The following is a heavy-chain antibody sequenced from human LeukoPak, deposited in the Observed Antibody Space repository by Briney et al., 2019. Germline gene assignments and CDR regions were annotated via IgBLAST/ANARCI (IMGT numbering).Heavy chain of an antibody. D-gene: IGHD5-18*01. CDR1: GGSISSYY. Sequence: SETLSLTCTVSGGSISSYYWSWIRQPPGKGLEWIGYIYYSGSTNYNPSLKSRVTISVDTSKNQFSLKLSSVTAADTAVYYCARVVREYSYGRAHAFDIWGQGTMVTVSS. CDR2: IYYSGST. CDR3: ARVVREYSYGRAHAFDI. V-gene: IGHV4-59*01. J-gene: IGHJ3*02.